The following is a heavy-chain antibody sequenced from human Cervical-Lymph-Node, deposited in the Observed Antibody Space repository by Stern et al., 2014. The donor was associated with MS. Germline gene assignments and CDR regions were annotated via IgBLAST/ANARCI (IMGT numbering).Heavy chain of an antibody. CDR3: ARGSDRTTRELAF. J-gene: IGHJ4*02. V-gene: IGHV5-51*01. CDR1: GYSFSNYW. Sequence: EVQLVQSGAEVKKPGESLKISCHASGYSFSNYWIGWVRQMPGKGLEWMGLIYPGDSDTKYSPSFQGQVTISADKSVNTAYLQWSSLKASDTAMYFCARGSDRTTRELAFWGQGTQVTVSS. CDR2: IYPGDSDT. D-gene: IGHD3-16*02.